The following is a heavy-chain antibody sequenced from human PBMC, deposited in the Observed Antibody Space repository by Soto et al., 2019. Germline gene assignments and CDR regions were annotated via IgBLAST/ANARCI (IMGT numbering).Heavy chain of an antibody. J-gene: IGHJ5*01. CDR2: IYYSGST. V-gene: IGHV4-59*08. Sequence: QVQLQESGPGLVKPSETLSLTCTVSGASFSNYYWSWIRQPPGKGLEWIGFIYYSGSTNYNPSLKSRVTISLDRSANHFALKLSSVTAADTAMYDCARHGYRGGWFESGGQGTLVTVSS. CDR3: ARHGYRGGWFES. D-gene: IGHD6-13*01. CDR1: GASFSNYY.